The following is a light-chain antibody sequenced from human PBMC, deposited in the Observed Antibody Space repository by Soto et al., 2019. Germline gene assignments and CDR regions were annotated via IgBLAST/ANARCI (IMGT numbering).Light chain of an antibody. CDR3: GTWDSSLSAYV. J-gene: IGLJ1*01. CDR2: ENN. CDR1: SPNIGNNY. Sequence: QSVLTQPPSVSAAPGQKVTISCSGSSPNIGNNYVSWYRQLPGTAPKLLIYENNKRPSGIPDRFSGSKSGTSATLGITGLQTGDEADYYCGTWDSSLSAYVFGTGTRSPS. V-gene: IGLV1-51*02.